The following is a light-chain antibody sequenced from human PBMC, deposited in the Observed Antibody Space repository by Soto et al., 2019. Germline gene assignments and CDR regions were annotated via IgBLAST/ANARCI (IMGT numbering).Light chain of an antibody. CDR3: SSHTSSSTPYV. CDR1: SSDVGAYNS. Sequence: QSALTQPASVSGSPGQSITISCTGTSSDVGAYNSVSWYQQHPGKAPKLMIYDVNYRPSGVSNRFSGSKSGNTASLTISGLQAEDEADYYCSSHTSSSTPYVFGTGTKVTVL. V-gene: IGLV2-14*03. CDR2: DVN. J-gene: IGLJ1*01.